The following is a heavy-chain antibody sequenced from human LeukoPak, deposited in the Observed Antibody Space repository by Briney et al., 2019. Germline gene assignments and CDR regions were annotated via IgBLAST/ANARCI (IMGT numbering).Heavy chain of an antibody. CDR1: GYTFTNYV. V-gene: IGHV1-8*03. J-gene: IGHJ3*02. CDR3: ARGGYGGIGNDAFDI. CDR2: MNPNSGNT. Sequence: ASVKVSCKASGYTFTNYVINWVRQATGQGFEWMGWMNPNSGNTGYAQKFQGRVTITRNTSISTAYMELSSLRSEDTAVYYCARGGYGGIGNDAFDIWGQGTMVTVSS. D-gene: IGHD4-23*01.